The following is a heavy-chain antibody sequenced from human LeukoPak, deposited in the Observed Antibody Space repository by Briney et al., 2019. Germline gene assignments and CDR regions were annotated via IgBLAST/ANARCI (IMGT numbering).Heavy chain of an antibody. Sequence: GESLKIFCKGSGYSFTSYWIGLVRQMPGKGLEWMGIIYPGDSDTRYSPSFQGQVTISADKSINTAYLQWSSLKASDTAMYYCARRGANRGYYYYYMDVWGKGTTVTVSS. D-gene: IGHD7-27*01. CDR2: IYPGDSDT. J-gene: IGHJ6*03. V-gene: IGHV5-51*01. CDR3: ARRGANRGYYYYYMDV. CDR1: GYSFTSYW.